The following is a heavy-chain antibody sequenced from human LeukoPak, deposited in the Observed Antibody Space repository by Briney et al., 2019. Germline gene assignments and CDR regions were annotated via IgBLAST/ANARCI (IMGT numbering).Heavy chain of an antibody. Sequence: PGGSLRLSCAASGFTFSSYSMNWVRQAPGKGLEWGSYISSSSSTIYYADSVKGRFTISRDNAKNSLYLQMNSLRAEDTAVYYCARDYYPEADDFWSGYPNWFDPWGQGTLVTVSS. CDR1: GFTFSSYS. D-gene: IGHD3-3*01. CDR3: ARDYYPEADDFWSGYPNWFDP. J-gene: IGHJ5*02. V-gene: IGHV3-48*01. CDR2: ISSSSSTI.